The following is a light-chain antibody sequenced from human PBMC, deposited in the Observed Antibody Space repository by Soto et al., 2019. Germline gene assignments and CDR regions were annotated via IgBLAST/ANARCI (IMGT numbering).Light chain of an antibody. CDR2: DVS. CDR3: QSYDNSLSWV. CDR1: SSDVGGYNY. J-gene: IGLJ3*02. Sequence: QSALTQPRSVSGSPGQSVTISCTGTSSDVGGYNYVSWYQQHPGKAPKLMIYDVSKRPSGVPDRFSGSKSGNTASLTISGLQAEDEADYYCQSYDNSLSWVFGGGTQLTVL. V-gene: IGLV2-11*01.